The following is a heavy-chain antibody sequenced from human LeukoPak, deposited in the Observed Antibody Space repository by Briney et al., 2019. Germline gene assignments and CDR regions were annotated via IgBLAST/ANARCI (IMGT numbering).Heavy chain of an antibody. V-gene: IGHV3-23*01. CDR2: ISGSGGGT. CDR3: AKERSFGTWLGDY. Sequence: GGSLRLSCAASGFTFSSYAMTWVRQAPGKGLEWVSAISGSGGGTYYADSVKGRFTISRDNTKNTLYLQMNSLRAEDTAVYYCAKERSFGTWLGDYWGQGALVTVSS. J-gene: IGHJ4*02. D-gene: IGHD2/OR15-2a*01. CDR1: GFTFSSYA.